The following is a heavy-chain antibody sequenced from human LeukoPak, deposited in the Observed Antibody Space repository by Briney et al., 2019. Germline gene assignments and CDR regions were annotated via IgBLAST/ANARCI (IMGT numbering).Heavy chain of an antibody. J-gene: IGHJ4*02. CDR2: IYYSGDT. V-gene: IGHV4-39*01. D-gene: IGHD3-16*02. CDR1: GGSIDSSTYY. Sequence: PSETLSLTCTVSGGSIDSSTYYWGWIRQPPGKGLEWIGNIYYSGDTYYNPSLKSRVTISVDTSKSQFSLKLSSVTAADTAVYYCARASRLGELSLGYWGQGTLVTVSS. CDR3: ARASRLGELSLGY.